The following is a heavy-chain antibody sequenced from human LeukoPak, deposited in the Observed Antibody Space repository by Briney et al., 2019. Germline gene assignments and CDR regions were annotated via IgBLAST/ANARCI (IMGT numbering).Heavy chain of an antibody. CDR3: QKAAYDILTGYYSGFDY. CDR2: IYYSGST. J-gene: IGHJ4*02. Sequence: SETLSFTCTVSGGSISSYYWSWIRQPPGNGLEWIGYIYYSGSTNYNPSLKSRVTISVDTSKNQFSLKLSSVTAADTAVFFRQKAAYDILTGYYSGFDYWGQGTLVTVSS. V-gene: IGHV4-59*01. D-gene: IGHD3-9*01. CDR1: GGSISSYY.